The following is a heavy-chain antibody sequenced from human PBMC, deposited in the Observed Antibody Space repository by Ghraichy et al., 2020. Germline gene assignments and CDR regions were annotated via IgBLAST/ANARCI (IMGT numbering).Heavy chain of an antibody. Sequence: SCAASGFTFDDYAIHWVRQAPGKGLEWVSGINWNSGSIGYADSVKGRFTISRDNAKNSLYLQMNSLRAEDTALYYCAKALRRMIVVASDAFDIWGQGTMVTVSS. CDR1: GFTFDDYA. J-gene: IGHJ3*02. CDR2: INWNSGSI. CDR3: AKALRRMIVVASDAFDI. V-gene: IGHV3-9*01. D-gene: IGHD3-22*01.